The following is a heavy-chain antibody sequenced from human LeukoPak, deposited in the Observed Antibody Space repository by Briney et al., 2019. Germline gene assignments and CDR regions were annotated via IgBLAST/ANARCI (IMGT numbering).Heavy chain of an antibody. V-gene: IGHV3-23*01. J-gene: IGHJ4*02. CDR3: AKDLYGDYDFDC. CDR1: GFTLNIYA. CDR2: ITSSGST. Sequence: GASLRLSCAASGFTLNIYAMNWVRQAPGKGLEWVSVITSSGSTYYADSVKGRFTISRDNSKNTLYLQMNSLRAEDTAIYYCAKDLYGDYDFDCWGRGTLVTVSS. D-gene: IGHD4-17*01.